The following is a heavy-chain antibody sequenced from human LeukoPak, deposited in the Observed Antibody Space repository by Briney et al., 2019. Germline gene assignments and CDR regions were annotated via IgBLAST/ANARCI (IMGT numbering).Heavy chain of an antibody. CDR3: ARDNLEHHGYGDYVYSSYPY. J-gene: IGHJ4*02. CDR1: GFTFSDYY. Sequence: PGGSLRLSCAASGFTFSDYYMSWIRQAPGKGLEWVSYISSSGSTIHYADSVKGRFTISRDNAKNSLYLQMNSLRAEDTAVYYCARDNLEHHGYGDYVYSSYPYWGQGTLVTVSS. CDR2: ISSSGSTI. V-gene: IGHV3-11*01. D-gene: IGHD4-17*01.